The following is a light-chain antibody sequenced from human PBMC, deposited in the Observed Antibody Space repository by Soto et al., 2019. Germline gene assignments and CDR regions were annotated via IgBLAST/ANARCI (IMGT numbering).Light chain of an antibody. CDR2: DAS. CDR1: QSVSSY. J-gene: IGKJ4*01. Sequence: EIVLTQSPATLSLSPGERATLSCRASQSVSSYLAWYQQKPGQAPRLLIYDASNRGTGIPARFSGSGSGTDFTLTISSLEPEDFAVYYCQQRTDWHLTFGGGTKVEI. V-gene: IGKV3-11*01. CDR3: QQRTDWHLT.